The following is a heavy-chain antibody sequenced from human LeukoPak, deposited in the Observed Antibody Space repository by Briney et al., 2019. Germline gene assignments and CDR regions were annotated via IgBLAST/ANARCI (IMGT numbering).Heavy chain of an antibody. CDR2: ISAGGSNT. Sequence: GGSLRLSCAASGFTFSNFAMSWVRQAPRKGLEWVSAISAGGSNTYYADSVKGRFTISRDNSKNTVFLQMNSLRAEDTAVYYCAKPGSSWYTTFDYWGQGTLVTVSS. CDR1: GFTFSNFA. D-gene: IGHD6-13*01. J-gene: IGHJ4*02. CDR3: AKPGSSWYTTFDY. V-gene: IGHV3-23*01.